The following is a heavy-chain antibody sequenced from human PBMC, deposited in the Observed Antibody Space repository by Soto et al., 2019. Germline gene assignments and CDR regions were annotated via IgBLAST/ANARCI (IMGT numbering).Heavy chain of an antibody. CDR1: GFTVSSNY. D-gene: IGHD3-3*01. V-gene: IGHV3-66*01. Sequence: GGSLRLSCAASGFTVSSNYMSWVRQAPGKGLEWVSVIYSGGSTYYADSVKGRFTISRDNSKNTLYLQMNSLRAEDTAVYYCARVGTYYDFWSGYPPGAFDIWGQGTMVTVSS. CDR2: IYSGGST. J-gene: IGHJ3*02. CDR3: ARVGTYYDFWSGYPPGAFDI.